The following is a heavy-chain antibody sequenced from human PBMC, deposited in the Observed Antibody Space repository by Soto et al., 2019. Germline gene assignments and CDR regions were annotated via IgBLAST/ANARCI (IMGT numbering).Heavy chain of an antibody. V-gene: IGHV4-59*01. Sequence: QVQLQESGPGLVKPSETLSLTCTVSGGSISSYYWSWIRQPPGKGLEWIGYIYYSGSTNYNPSLKSRVTISVDTSENQFSLKLSSVTAADTAVYYCARVAARPTFNWFDPWGQGTLVTVSS. CDR1: GGSISSYY. CDR2: IYYSGST. CDR3: ARVAARPTFNWFDP. J-gene: IGHJ5*02. D-gene: IGHD6-6*01.